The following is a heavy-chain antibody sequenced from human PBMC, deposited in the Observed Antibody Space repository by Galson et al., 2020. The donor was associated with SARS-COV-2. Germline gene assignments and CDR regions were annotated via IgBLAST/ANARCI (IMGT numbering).Heavy chain of an antibody. CDR3: ARDDRAGHFDY. Sequence: SETLSLTCTAPGGSIRGHYWSWIRQPPGKGLEWIGYIYYSWNTHYNPSLQSRVTISLDTSKNQFSLKVSSVTAADTAVYYCARDDRAGHFDYWGQGTLVTVSS. CDR2: IYYSWNT. J-gene: IGHJ4*02. V-gene: IGHV4-59*11. CDR1: GGSIRGHY.